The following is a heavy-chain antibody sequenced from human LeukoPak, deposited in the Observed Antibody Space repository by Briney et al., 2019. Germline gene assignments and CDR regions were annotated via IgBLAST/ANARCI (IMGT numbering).Heavy chain of an antibody. V-gene: IGHV3-48*01. D-gene: IGHD3-22*01. CDR2: IGYSSSTI. CDR1: GFTFSNFA. CDR3: ARDSYYYDSSGYYGLDY. Sequence: GGSLRLSCAVSGFTFSNFAMSWVRQAPGKGLEWVAYIGYSSSTIYYADSVKGRFTISRDNSKNTLYLQMNSLRAEDTAVYYCARDSYYYDSSGYYGLDYWGQGTLVTVSS. J-gene: IGHJ4*02.